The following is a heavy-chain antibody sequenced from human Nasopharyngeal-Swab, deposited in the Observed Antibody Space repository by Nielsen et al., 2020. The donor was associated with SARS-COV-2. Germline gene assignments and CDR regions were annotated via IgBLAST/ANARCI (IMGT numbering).Heavy chain of an antibody. J-gene: IGHJ4*02. Sequence: SETLSLTCTVSGGSISSGGYYWSWIRRHPGKGLEWIGYIYYSGSTYYNPSLKSRVTISVDTSKNQFSLKLSSVTAADTAVYYCARSHSGYDLSFDYWGQGTLVTVSS. D-gene: IGHD5-12*01. V-gene: IGHV4-31*03. CDR2: IYYSGST. CDR1: GGSISSGGYY. CDR3: ARSHSGYDLSFDY.